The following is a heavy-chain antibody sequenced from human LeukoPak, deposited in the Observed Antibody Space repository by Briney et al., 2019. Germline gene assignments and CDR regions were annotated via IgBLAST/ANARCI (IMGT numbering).Heavy chain of an antibody. D-gene: IGHD4-17*01. Sequence: GESLKISCKGSGYSFTNYWIGWVRQMPGKGLEWMGIIYPADSDTRYRPTFRGQVTISVDKSINTAYLQWSSLKASDTAMYYCTRLISRGSDYNYVDDWGQGTLITVSS. V-gene: IGHV5-51*01. CDR1: GYSFTNYW. J-gene: IGHJ4*02. CDR2: IYPADSDT. CDR3: TRLISRGSDYNYVDD.